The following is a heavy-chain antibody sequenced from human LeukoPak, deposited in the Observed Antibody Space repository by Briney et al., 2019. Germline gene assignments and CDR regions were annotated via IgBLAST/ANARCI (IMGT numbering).Heavy chain of an antibody. D-gene: IGHD3-10*01. V-gene: IGHV4-59*01. Sequence: SETLSLTCTVSGGSISSYYWSWLRQPPGKGLEWIGYIYYSGSTNYNPSLKSRVTISVDTSKNQFSLKLSSVTAADTAVYYCARGITMVRGQGWFDPWGQGTLVTVSS. J-gene: IGHJ5*02. CDR1: GGSISSYY. CDR2: IYYSGST. CDR3: ARGITMVRGQGWFDP.